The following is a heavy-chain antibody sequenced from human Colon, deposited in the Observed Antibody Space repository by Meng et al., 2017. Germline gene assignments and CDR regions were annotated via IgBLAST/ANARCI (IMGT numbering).Heavy chain of an antibody. CDR2: IYTSGDT. CDR3: ARGYYGRADL. V-gene: IGHV4-61*02. D-gene: IGHD3-10*01. CDR1: GGSVTSGGFH. J-gene: IGHJ5*02. Sequence: QAHLQESGPGLVKPSMTPSLTCKFSGGSVTSGGFHWSWIRQPAGKGLEWIGRIYTSGDTTYTPSLKSRVTISMDTSKNQFSLKLTSAIAADTAVYYCARGYYGRADLWGRGILVTVSS.